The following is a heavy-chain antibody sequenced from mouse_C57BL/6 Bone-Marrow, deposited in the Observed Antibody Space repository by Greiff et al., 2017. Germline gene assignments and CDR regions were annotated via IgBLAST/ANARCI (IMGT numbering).Heavy chain of an antibody. CDR2: IWSGGST. V-gene: IGHV2-2*01. J-gene: IGHJ3*01. CDR1: GFSLTSYG. CDR3: AGLDGNWFAY. D-gene: IGHD2-1*01. Sequence: VKLLESGPGLVQPSQSLSITCTVSGFSLTSYGVHWVRQSPGKGLEWLGVIWSGGSTDYNAAFISRLSISKDNSKSQVFFKMNSLQADDTAIYYCAGLDGNWFAYWGQGTLVTVSA.